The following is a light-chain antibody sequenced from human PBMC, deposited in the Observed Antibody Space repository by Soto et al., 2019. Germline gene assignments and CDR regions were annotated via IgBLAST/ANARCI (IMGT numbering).Light chain of an antibody. Sequence: DIQMTQSPSSLSASVGDRVTITCRASQSISSYLNWYQQKPGKAPKLLIYAASSLQSGVPSRFSGSGSGTGFTLSISSLQPEDFATDYCRQSYSTPLTFGGGTKVEIK. CDR3: RQSYSTPLT. CDR2: AAS. V-gene: IGKV1-39*01. CDR1: QSISSY. J-gene: IGKJ4*01.